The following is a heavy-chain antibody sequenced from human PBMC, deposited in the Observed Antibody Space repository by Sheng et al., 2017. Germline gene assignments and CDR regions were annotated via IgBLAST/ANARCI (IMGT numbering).Heavy chain of an antibody. V-gene: IGHV3-53*04. J-gene: IGHJ4*02. Sequence: EVRLVESGGGLVQPGGSLRLSCAASGFSDSNNYMSWVRQAPGKGLEWVSIFYSGGGTYYADSVKGRFTXSSHDFENTLYLQMASLTTEDTAVYYCARARRGTFYPAYWGQGAWVTVSS. CDR3: ARARRGTFYPAY. CDR2: FYSGGGT. CDR1: GFSDSNNY. D-gene: IGHD1-26*01.